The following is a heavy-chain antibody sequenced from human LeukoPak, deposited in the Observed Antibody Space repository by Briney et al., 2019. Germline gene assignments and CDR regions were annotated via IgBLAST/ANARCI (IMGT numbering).Heavy chain of an antibody. Sequence: LETLSLTCAVYGGSFSGYYWSWIRQPPGKGLEWIGEINHSGSTNYNPSLKSRVTISVDTSKNQFSLKLSSVTAADTAVYYCARYYGSGSYFSGFDSWGQGTLVTVSS. CDR3: ARYYGSGSYFSGFDS. J-gene: IGHJ4*02. D-gene: IGHD3-10*01. V-gene: IGHV4-34*01. CDR2: INHSGST. CDR1: GGSFSGYY.